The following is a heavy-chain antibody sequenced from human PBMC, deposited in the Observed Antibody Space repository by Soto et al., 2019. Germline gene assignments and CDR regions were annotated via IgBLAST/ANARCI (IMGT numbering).Heavy chain of an antibody. CDR3: ARLSGCGVVIKFANWFDP. J-gene: IGHJ5*02. CDR2: ISGSGGST. Sequence: PGGSLRLSCAASGFTFSSYAMSWVRQAPGKGLEWVSAISGSGGSTYYADSVKGRFTISRDNSKNTLYLQMNSLRAEDTAVYYCARLSGCGVVIKFANWFDPWGQGTLVTVPS. D-gene: IGHD3-3*01. CDR1: GFTFSSYA. V-gene: IGHV3-23*01.